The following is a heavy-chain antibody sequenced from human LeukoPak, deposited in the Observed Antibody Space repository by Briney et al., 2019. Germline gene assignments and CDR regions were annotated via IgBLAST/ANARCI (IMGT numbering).Heavy chain of an antibody. CDR3: ARLSRYYYGMDV. Sequence: SETLSLACTLSGGSLSSYHWSWIRQPPGKGLEWIGYIYYSGSTNYNPSLKSRVTISVDTSKNQFSLKLSSVTAADTAVYYCARLSRYYYGMDVWGQGTTVTVSS. V-gene: IGHV4-59*08. CDR2: IYYSGST. CDR1: GGSLSSYH. J-gene: IGHJ6*02. D-gene: IGHD6-19*01.